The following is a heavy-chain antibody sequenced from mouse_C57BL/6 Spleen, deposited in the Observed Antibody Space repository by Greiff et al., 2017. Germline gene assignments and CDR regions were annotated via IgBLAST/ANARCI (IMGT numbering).Heavy chain of an antibody. CDR1: GYTFTSYG. CDR2: IYPRSGGT. J-gene: IGHJ4*01. V-gene: IGHV1-81*01. Sequence: QVQLKQSGAELARPGASVKLSCKASGYTFTSYGISWVKQRTGPGLEWIGEIYPRSGGTYYNEKFKGKATLTADKSSSTAYMELRSLTSADTAVYVCARVRDYYGSSSYEYSMDYWGQGTSVTVSS. D-gene: IGHD1-1*01. CDR3: ARVRDYYGSSSYEYSMDY.